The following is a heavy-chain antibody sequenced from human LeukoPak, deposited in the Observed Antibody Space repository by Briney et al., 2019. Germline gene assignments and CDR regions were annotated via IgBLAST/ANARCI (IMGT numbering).Heavy chain of an antibody. CDR3: ASSYDYARPRAFDI. CDR2: ISAYNGNL. Sequence: ASEKVSCKASGHTFTSYGISRVRQAPGHGLERIGWISAYNGNLNYAQKLHGITTITTATFTSTAYTELRSLRPDHTAVYYSASSYDYARPRAFDIWDQGTMVTVSS. D-gene: IGHD3-16*01. CDR1: GHTFTSYG. J-gene: IGHJ3*02. V-gene: IGHV1-18*01.